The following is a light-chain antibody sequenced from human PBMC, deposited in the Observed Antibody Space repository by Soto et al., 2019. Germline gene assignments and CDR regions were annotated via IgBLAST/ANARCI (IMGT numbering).Light chain of an antibody. V-gene: IGKV3-15*01. CDR2: RAS. CDR3: QQYNNWPGT. Sequence: DILMTQSPATLSLSPGGRATLSCRASQSVSSNLAWYQQKPGQAPRLLIQRASTRATGIPARFSGSGSGTEFTLTISSLQSEDFEVYLCQQYNNWPGTFGQGTKVDIK. J-gene: IGKJ1*01. CDR1: QSVSSN.